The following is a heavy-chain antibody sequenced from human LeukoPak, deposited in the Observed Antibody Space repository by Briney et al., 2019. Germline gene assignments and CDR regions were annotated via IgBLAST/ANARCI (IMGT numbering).Heavy chain of an antibody. Sequence: SQTLSLTCAISGDSVSSNNAVWNWIRQSPSRGLGWLGRTYYKSKWNNNYAVSVKSRITINPDTSKNQFSLQLSSVTSEDTAVYYCARGDQGLDYWGQGTLVTVSS. CDR3: ARGDQGLDY. V-gene: IGHV6-1*01. D-gene: IGHD3-16*01. CDR1: GDSVSSNNAV. J-gene: IGHJ4*02. CDR2: TYYKSKWNN.